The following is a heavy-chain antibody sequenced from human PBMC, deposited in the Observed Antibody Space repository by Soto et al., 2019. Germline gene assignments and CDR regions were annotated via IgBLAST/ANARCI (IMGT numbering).Heavy chain of an antibody. CDR3: ARDPGVWDGSGSYDPKDYYYYGMDV. CDR1: GGTVSSYA. D-gene: IGHD3-10*01. Sequence: QVQLVQSGAEVKKPGSSVKVSCKASGGTVSSYAISWVRQAPGQGLEWMGGISPIFGTANYAQKFQGRVTIPADESTITADMALSSLGSEDTAVYYWARDPGVWDGSGSYDPKDYYYYGMDVWGQGTTVTVSS. V-gene: IGHV1-69*01. CDR2: ISPIFGTA. J-gene: IGHJ6*02.